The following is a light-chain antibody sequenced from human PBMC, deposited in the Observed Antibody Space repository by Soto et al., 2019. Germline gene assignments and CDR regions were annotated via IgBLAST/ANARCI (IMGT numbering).Light chain of an antibody. Sequence: EIVLTQSPGTLSLSPGERATLSCRASQSVSRNFLAWYQQKPGQAPRLLMYGASSRATGIPDRFGGDGSGTDFTLTISRLEPEDFAVYYCQQYSTSPWTFGQGTKVEIK. CDR1: QSVSRNF. J-gene: IGKJ1*01. V-gene: IGKV3-20*01. CDR2: GAS. CDR3: QQYSTSPWT.